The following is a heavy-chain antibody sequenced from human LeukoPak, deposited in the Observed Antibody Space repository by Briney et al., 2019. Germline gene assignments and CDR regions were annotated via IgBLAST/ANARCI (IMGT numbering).Heavy chain of an antibody. V-gene: IGHV1-69*05. CDR1: GGTFSSYA. Sequence: SVKVSCKASGGTFSSYAISWVRQAPGQGLEWMERIIPIFGTANYAQKFQGRVTITTDESTSTAYMELSSLRSEDTAVYYCARDSHYGDYAPPLFDYWGQGTLVTVSS. D-gene: IGHD4-17*01. J-gene: IGHJ4*02. CDR3: ARDSHYGDYAPPLFDY. CDR2: IIPIFGTA.